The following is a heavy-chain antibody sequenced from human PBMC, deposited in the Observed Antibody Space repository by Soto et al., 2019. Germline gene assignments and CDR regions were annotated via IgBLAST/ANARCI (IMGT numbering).Heavy chain of an antibody. J-gene: IGHJ5*02. Sequence: QITLKESGPPLVAPTQTLTLTCTFSGFSLSISGVGVGWIRQPPGKALEWLALIYWDDDKRYSPSLRSRLTITKDTSKNQVVLTMTNMDAVDTATYYCARGLRYCSSTNCPSCFDPWGQGTLVTVSS. V-gene: IGHV2-5*02. CDR1: GFSLSISGVG. D-gene: IGHD2-2*01. CDR2: IYWDDDK. CDR3: ARGLRYCSSTNCPSCFDP.